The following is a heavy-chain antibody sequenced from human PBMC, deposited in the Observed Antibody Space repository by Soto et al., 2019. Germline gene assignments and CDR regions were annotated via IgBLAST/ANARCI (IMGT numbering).Heavy chain of an antibody. V-gene: IGHV4-30-2*01. J-gene: IGHJ4*02. CDR3: ARGMTTVTTIDY. D-gene: IGHD4-4*01. Sequence: QLQLQESGSGLVKPSQTLSLTCAVSGGSISSGGYSWSWIRQPPGKGLEWIGYIYHSGSTYYNPSLKSRVTISVDTSKNQFSLKLSSVTAADTAVYDCARGMTTVTTIDYWGQGTLVTVSS. CDR2: IYHSGST. CDR1: GGSISSGGYS.